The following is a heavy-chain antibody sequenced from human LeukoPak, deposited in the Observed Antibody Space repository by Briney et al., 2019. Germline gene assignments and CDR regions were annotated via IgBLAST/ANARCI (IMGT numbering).Heavy chain of an antibody. Sequence: GGSLRLSCAASGFTFSSYDMHWVRQAPGQGLEWMGWINPNSGGTNYAQKFQGRVTMTRDTSITTAYMELSSLTSDDTAVYYCARKGPNSSNWYYFDYWGQGTLVTVSS. CDR1: GFTFSSYD. V-gene: IGHV1-2*02. CDR2: INPNSGGT. D-gene: IGHD6-13*01. CDR3: ARKGPNSSNWYYFDY. J-gene: IGHJ4*02.